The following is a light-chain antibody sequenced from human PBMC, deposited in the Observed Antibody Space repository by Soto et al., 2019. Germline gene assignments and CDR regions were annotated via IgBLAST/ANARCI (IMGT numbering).Light chain of an antibody. CDR1: QSVLYSSNNKNY. Sequence: DTGMTQSPDSLAVSLGERATINCKSSQSVLYSSNNKNYLAWYQQKPGQPPKLLISWASTRESGVPDRFSGSGSGTDFTLTINSVQAEDVAVYHCQQFYNTPPYTFGQGTRLEI. V-gene: IGKV4-1*01. J-gene: IGKJ5*01. CDR3: QQFYNTPPYT. CDR2: WAS.